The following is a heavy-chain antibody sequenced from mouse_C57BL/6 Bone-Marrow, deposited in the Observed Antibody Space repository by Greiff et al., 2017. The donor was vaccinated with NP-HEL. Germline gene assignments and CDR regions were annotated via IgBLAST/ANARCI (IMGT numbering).Heavy chain of an antibody. CDR3: ARQGYYGSSLWFAY. V-gene: IGHV1-18*01. CDR2: INPNNGGT. J-gene: IGHJ3*01. Sequence: EVQLQQSGPELVKPGASVKIPCKASGYTFTDYNMDWVKQSHGKSLEWIGDINPNNGGTIYNQKFKGKATLTVDKSSSTAYMELRSRTSEDTAVYYCARQGYYGSSLWFAYWGQGTLVTVSA. D-gene: IGHD1-1*01. CDR1: GYTFTDYN.